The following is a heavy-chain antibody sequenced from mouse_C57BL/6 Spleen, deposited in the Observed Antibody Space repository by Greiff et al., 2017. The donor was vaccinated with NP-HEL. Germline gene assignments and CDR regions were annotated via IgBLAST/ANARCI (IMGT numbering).Heavy chain of an antibody. CDR1: GFNIKDDY. Sequence: EVQLQQSGAELVRPGASVKLSCTASGFNIKDDYMHWVKQRPEQGLEWIGWIDPENGDTEYASKFQGQATITADTSSNTAYLQLSSLTSEDTAVYYCTTAPYYGSSGWFAYWGQGTLVTVSA. D-gene: IGHD1-1*01. J-gene: IGHJ3*01. CDR2: IDPENGDT. V-gene: IGHV14-4*01. CDR3: TTAPYYGSSGWFAY.